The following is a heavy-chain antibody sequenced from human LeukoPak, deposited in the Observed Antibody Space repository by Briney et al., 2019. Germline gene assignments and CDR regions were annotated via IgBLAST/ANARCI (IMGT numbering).Heavy chain of an antibody. CDR1: GGSFSGYY. V-gene: IGHV4-34*01. CDR3: ARGAGGDYYDY. J-gene: IGHJ4*02. D-gene: IGHD3-16*01. CDR2: INHSGST. Sequence: SETLSLTCAVYGGSFSGYYWSWIRQPPGKGLEWIGEINHSGSTNYNPSLKSRVTISVDTSKNQFSLKLSSVTAADTAVYYCARGAGGDYYDYWGQGTLVTVSS.